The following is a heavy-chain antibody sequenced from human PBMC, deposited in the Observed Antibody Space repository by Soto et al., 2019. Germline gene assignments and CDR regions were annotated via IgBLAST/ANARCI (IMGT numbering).Heavy chain of an antibody. CDR2: IYYSGST. J-gene: IGHJ5*02. CDR1: GGSISSSSFH. D-gene: IGHD3-10*01. CDR3: ARLLYGSGSWLDP. Sequence: SETLSLTCTVSGGSISSSSFHWGWIRQPPGKGLEWIGSIYYSGSTYYSPSLKSRVTISVDTSKNQFSLKLSSVTAADTAVYYGARLLYGSGSWLDPWGQGTLVTVSS. V-gene: IGHV4-39*07.